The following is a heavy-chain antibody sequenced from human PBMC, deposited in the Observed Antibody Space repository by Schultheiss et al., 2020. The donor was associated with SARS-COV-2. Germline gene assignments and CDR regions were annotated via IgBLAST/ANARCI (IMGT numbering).Heavy chain of an antibody. D-gene: IGHD6-6*01. J-gene: IGHJ4*02. CDR2: IYYSGST. CDR1: GGSISSYY. V-gene: IGHV4-59*12. Sequence: SETLSLTCTVSGGSISSYYWSWIRQHPGKGLEWIGYIYYSGSTYYNPSLKSRVTISVDTSKNQFSLKLSSVTAADTAVYYCARASIAACAPGPIIDYWGQGTLVTVSS. CDR3: ARASIAACAPGPIIDY.